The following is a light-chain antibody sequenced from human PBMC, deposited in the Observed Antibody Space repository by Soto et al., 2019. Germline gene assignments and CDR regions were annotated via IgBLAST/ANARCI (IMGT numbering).Light chain of an antibody. CDR1: QDISSY. J-gene: IGKJ5*01. CDR3: QRYRSAST. Sequence: DIQMTQSPSSLSASVGDSVTITCRASQDISSYLAWYQQRPGKVPQLLIYAASTLQSGVPSRFSGSGSGTDFTLTISGLQLEDDAIYYCQRYRSASTFGQGTRLEI. CDR2: AAS. V-gene: IGKV1-27*01.